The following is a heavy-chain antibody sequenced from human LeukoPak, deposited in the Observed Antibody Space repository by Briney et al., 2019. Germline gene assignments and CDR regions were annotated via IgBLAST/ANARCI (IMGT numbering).Heavy chain of an antibody. CDR2: IDPEDGET. D-gene: IGHD2-2*01. J-gene: IGHJ4*02. Sequence: ASVKVSCKVSGYTLTELSMHWVRQAPGKGLEWMGGIDPEDGETIYAQKFQGRVTMTEDTSTDTAYMELSSLRSEDTAVYYCATWIVVVPAAAQLDYWGQGTLVTVSS. CDR1: GYTLTELS. V-gene: IGHV1-24*01. CDR3: ATWIVVVPAAAQLDY.